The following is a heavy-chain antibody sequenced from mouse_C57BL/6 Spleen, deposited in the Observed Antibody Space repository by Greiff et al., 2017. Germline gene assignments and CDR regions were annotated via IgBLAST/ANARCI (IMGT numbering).Heavy chain of an antibody. Sequence: QVQLQQSGAELVKPGASVKMSCKASGYTFTSYWITWVKQRPGQGLEWIGDIYPGSGSTNYNEKFKSKATLTVDTSSSTAYMQLSSLTSEDSAVYDCARGRALYYGSSYFDYWGQGTTLTVSS. V-gene: IGHV1-55*01. CDR2: IYPGSGST. CDR3: ARGRALYYGSSYFDY. J-gene: IGHJ2*01. D-gene: IGHD1-1*01. CDR1: GYTFTSYW.